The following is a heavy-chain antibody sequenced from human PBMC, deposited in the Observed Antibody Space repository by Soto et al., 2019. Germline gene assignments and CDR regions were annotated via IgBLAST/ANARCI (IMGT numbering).Heavy chain of an antibody. CDR3: TTVGPYCSGGSCYTYYYYMDV. D-gene: IGHD2-15*01. J-gene: IGHJ6*03. CDR2: IKSKTDGGTT. V-gene: IGHV3-15*01. Sequence: GESLKISCAASGFTFSNAWMSWVRQAPGKGLEWVGRIKSKTDGGTTDYAAPVKGRFTISRDDSKNTLYLQMNSLKTEDTAVYYGTTVGPYCSGGSCYTYYYYMDVWGKGTTVTVSS. CDR1: GFTFSNAW.